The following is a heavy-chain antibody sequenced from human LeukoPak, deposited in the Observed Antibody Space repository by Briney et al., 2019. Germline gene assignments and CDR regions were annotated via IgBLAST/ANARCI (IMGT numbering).Heavy chain of an antibody. J-gene: IGHJ4*02. V-gene: IGHV4-59*01. CDR2: IYYSGRT. D-gene: IGHD4-11*01. CDR3: ARGFYSPHY. CDR1: GGSISSDY. Sequence: SETLSLTCTVSGGSISSDYWSWIRQPPGKGLEWIGYIYYSGRTYYNPSLKSRITISVDTPKNQFSLKLSSVTAADTAVYYCARGFYSPHYWGQGTLVSVSS.